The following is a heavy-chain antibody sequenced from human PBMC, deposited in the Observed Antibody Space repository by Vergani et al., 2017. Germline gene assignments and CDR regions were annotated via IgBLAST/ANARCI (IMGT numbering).Heavy chain of an antibody. CDR2: ISWNSGSI. CDR1: GFTFDDYA. D-gene: IGHD2-2*01. J-gene: IGHJ5*02. Sequence: EVQLVESGGGLVQPGRSLRLSCAASGFTFDDYAMHWVRQAPGKGLEWVSGISWNSGSIGYADSVKGRFTISRDNAKNYLYLQMNSLRAEDTALYYCAKDIGVRSGVIVPAADNWFDPWGQGTLVTVSS. CDR3: AKDIGVRSGVIVPAADNWFDP. V-gene: IGHV3-9*01.